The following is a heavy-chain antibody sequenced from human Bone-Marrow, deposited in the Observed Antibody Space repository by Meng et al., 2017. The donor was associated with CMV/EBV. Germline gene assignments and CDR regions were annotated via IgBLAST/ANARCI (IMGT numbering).Heavy chain of an antibody. CDR3: ARGGPILYSSSWFDY. D-gene: IGHD6-13*01. Sequence: GGSLRLSCPASGFTVSSNYMSWVRQAPGKGLEWVSVIYSGGSTYYADSVKGRFTISRDNSKNTLYLQMNSLRAEDTAVYYCARGGPILYSSSWFDYWGQGTLVTVSS. CDR1: GFTVSSNY. J-gene: IGHJ4*02. CDR2: IYSGGST. V-gene: IGHV3-53*01.